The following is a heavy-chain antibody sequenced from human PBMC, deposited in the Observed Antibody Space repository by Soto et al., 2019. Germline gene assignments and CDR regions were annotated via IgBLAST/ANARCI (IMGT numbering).Heavy chain of an antibody. D-gene: IGHD3-22*01. CDR2: IIPIFGTA. CDR3: ARVSPPYYYDSSGSTRGHNWFDP. Sequence: RASVKVSCKASGGTFSSYAISWVRQAPGQGLEWMGGIIPIFGTANYAQKFQGRVTITADESTSTAYMELSSLRSEDTAVYYCARVSPPYYYDSSGSTRGHNWFDPWGQGTLVTVSS. J-gene: IGHJ5*02. CDR1: GGTFSSYA. V-gene: IGHV1-69*13.